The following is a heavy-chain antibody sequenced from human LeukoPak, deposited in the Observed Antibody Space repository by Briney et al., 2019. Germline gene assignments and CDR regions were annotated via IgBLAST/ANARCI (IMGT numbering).Heavy chain of an antibody. J-gene: IGHJ4*02. Sequence: TGGSLRLSCAASGFTFTNYAMTWVRQAPGKGLDWVSVIFSGGGRNYADSVKGRFTISRDNAKNSLYLQMNSLRAEDTAVYYCARPLGPSGSYYLDYWGQGTLVTVSS. CDR2: IFSGGGR. V-gene: IGHV3-66*04. CDR1: GFTFTNYA. D-gene: IGHD1-26*01. CDR3: ARPLGPSGSYYLDY.